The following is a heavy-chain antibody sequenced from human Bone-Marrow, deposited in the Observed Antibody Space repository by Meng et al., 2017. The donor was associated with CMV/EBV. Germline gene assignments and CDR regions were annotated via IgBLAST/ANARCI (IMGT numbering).Heavy chain of an antibody. D-gene: IGHD1-26*01. CDR1: GFTFSDYY. Sequence: GGSLRLACAASGFTFSDYYMSWIRQAPGKGLEWVSYISSSGSTIYYADSVKGRFTISRDNAKNPLYLQMNSLRAEDTAVYYCTRARWDLTYEFDYWGQGTLVTVSS. J-gene: IGHJ4*02. V-gene: IGHV3-11*01. CDR2: ISSSGSTI. CDR3: TRARWDLTYEFDY.